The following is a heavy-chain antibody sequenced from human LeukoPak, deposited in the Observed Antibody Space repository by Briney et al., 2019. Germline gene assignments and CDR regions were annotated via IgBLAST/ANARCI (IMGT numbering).Heavy chain of an antibody. CDR3: AKGPYSSSWFGLDY. Sequence: GGSLRLSCAASGFTFSSYGMHWVRQAPGKGLEWVAVISYDGSNKYYADSVKGRFTISRDNSKNTLYLQMNSLRAEDTAVYYCAKGPYSSSWFGLDYWGQGTLVTVSS. CDR2: ISYDGSNK. D-gene: IGHD6-13*01. CDR1: GFTFSSYG. V-gene: IGHV3-30*18. J-gene: IGHJ4*02.